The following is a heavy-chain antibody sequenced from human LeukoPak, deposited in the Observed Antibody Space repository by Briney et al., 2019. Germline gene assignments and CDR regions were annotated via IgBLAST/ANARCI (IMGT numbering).Heavy chain of an antibody. CDR1: GFTFSDNY. Sequence: GGSLRLSCAASGFTFSDNYMSWVRQAPGKGLEWGSVMYSGGDTYYADSVKGRFTFSRDISKNTLYLQMNGLRTEDTAMYYCARDAPQVPAAGVLASWGQGTLVTVSS. CDR2: MYSGGDT. D-gene: IGHD6-13*01. CDR3: ARDAPQVPAAGVLAS. J-gene: IGHJ5*02. V-gene: IGHV3-53*01.